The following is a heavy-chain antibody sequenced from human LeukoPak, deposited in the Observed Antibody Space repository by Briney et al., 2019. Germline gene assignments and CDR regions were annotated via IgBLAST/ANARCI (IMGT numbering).Heavy chain of an antibody. J-gene: IGHJ4*02. D-gene: IGHD6-13*01. CDR2: FNWNGGST. CDR3: ARGSSSWYGIFDY. CDR1: GFTVSSNY. Sequence: GGSLRLSCAASGFTVSSNYMSWVRQAPGRGLEWASGFNWNGGSTGYADSVKGRFTISRDNAKNSLYLQMNGLRAEDTASYYCARGSSSWYGIFDYWGQGTLVTVSS. V-gene: IGHV3-20*04.